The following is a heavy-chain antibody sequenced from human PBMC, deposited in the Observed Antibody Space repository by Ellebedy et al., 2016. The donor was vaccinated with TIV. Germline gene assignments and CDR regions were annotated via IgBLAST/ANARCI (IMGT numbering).Heavy chain of an antibody. D-gene: IGHD3-16*01. J-gene: IGHJ4*02. CDR2: INHGGST. V-gene: IGHV4-34*01. CDR1: GGSFSGYF. CDR3: ARVSNLKGADY. Sequence: MPSETLSLTCAVYGGSFSGYFWTWILQLPGKGLEWIGEINHGGSTNYNPSLKSRVSISVDTSKNQFSLKLTSVTAADTAVYYCARVSNLKGADYWGQGTLVTVSS.